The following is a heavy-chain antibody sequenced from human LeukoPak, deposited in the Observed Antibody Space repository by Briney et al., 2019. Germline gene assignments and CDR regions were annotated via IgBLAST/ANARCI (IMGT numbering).Heavy chain of an antibody. V-gene: IGHV3-23*01. CDR2: ISSSGGRT. D-gene: IGHD6-19*01. CDR3: AKFGSGWYYGASDI. CDR1: GFTFSSYA. J-gene: IGHJ3*02. Sequence: GESLRLSCAASGFTFSSYAMSWVRQAPGKTLEWVSGISSSGGRTYYADSVKGRFTISRDNSKNTLFLQMNSLRAEDTAVYYCAKFGSGWYYGASDIWGQGTMVTISS.